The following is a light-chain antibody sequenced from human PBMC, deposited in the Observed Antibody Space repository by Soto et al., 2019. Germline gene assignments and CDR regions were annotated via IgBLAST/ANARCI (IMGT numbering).Light chain of an antibody. CDR1: SGHSSYA. Sequence: QSVLTQSPSASASLGASVKFTCTLSSGHSSYAIAWHQQQPEKGPRYLMKLNSDGSHNKGDGIPDRFSGSSSGAQRYLTISRLQSGDEADSYCQTWDTGSVIFGGGTKVTVL. J-gene: IGLJ2*01. V-gene: IGLV4-69*01. CDR3: QTWDTGSVI. CDR2: LNSDGSH.